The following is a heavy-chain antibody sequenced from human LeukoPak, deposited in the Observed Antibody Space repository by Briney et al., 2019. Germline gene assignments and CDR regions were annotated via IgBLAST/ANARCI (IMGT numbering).Heavy chain of an antibody. D-gene: IGHD3-22*01. CDR3: AKDLASYYYDSSGYPGLFDY. Sequence: RSGGSLRLSCAASGFTFSSYAMSWVRQAPGKGLEWVSAISGSGGNTYYADSVKGRFTISRDNSKNTLYLQMNSLRAEDTAVYYCAKDLASYYYDSSGYPGLFDYWGQGTLVTVSS. J-gene: IGHJ4*02. CDR1: GFTFSSYA. V-gene: IGHV3-23*01. CDR2: ISGSGGNT.